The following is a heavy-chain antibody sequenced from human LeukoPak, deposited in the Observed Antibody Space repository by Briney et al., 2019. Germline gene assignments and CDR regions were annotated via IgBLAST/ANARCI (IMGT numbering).Heavy chain of an antibody. CDR2: IIPIFGTA. D-gene: IGHD6-19*01. J-gene: IGHJ4*02. Sequence: GSSVKVSCKASGGTFSSYAISWVRQAPGQGLEWMGGIIPIFGTANYAQKFQGRVTITADESTSTAYMELRSLRSDDTAVYYCARVDLPILGIAVQGIDYWGQGTLVTVSS. CDR1: GGTFSSYA. V-gene: IGHV1-69*01. CDR3: ARVDLPILGIAVQGIDY.